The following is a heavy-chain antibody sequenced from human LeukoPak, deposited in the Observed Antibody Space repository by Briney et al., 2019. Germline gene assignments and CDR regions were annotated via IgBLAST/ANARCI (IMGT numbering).Heavy chain of an antibody. Sequence: GGSLRLSCAASGVTCSSNAMSWVRQAPGKGLEWVSVITGNTGSTYYADSVKGRFTISRDNSKNTLSLQMNSLRAEDTAVYYCAKDAVAPGSGGDYFDYWGQGTLVTVSS. V-gene: IGHV3-23*01. CDR1: GVTCSSNA. CDR3: AKDAVAPGSGGDYFDY. J-gene: IGHJ4*02. CDR2: ITGNTGST. D-gene: IGHD3-10*01.